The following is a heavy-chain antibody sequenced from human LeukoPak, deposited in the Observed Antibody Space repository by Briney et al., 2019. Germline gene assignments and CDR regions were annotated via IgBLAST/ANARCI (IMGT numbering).Heavy chain of an antibody. CDR2: ISANNNNT. Sequence: ASVKVSCKTSGYNFIIFGMSWVRQAPGQGLEWMGWISANNNNTDNVQKLQGRVTMTTDTSTSTAYMELRSLRSDDTAVYYCARALYHTFDYWGQGTLVTVSS. J-gene: IGHJ4*02. CDR1: GYNFIIFG. V-gene: IGHV1-18*04. D-gene: IGHD2-2*01. CDR3: ARALYHTFDY.